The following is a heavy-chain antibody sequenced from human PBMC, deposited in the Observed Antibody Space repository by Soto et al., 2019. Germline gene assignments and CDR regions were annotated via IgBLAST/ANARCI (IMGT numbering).Heavy chain of an antibody. J-gene: IGHJ5*02. CDR1: GGSISSYY. Sequence: SETLSLTCTVSGGSISSYYWSWIRQPPGKGLEWIGYIYYSGSTNYNPSLKSRVTISVDTSKNQFSLKLSSVTAADTAVYYCARQHYGSGSYYGSWFDPWGQRTLVTVSS. D-gene: IGHD3-10*01. V-gene: IGHV4-59*08. CDR2: IYYSGST. CDR3: ARQHYGSGSYYGSWFDP.